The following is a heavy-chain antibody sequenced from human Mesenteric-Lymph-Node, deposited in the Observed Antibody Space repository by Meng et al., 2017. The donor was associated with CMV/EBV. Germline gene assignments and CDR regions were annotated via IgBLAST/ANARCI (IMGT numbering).Heavy chain of an antibody. CDR1: GFTFDDYA. J-gene: IGHJ6*02. Sequence: GESLKISCAASGFTFDDYAMHWVRRAPGKGLEWVSLISWDGSSIYYADSVKGRFTISRDNRKNLLYLQMNSLRTEDTALYYCAKDHRDILTTYYGDYDYYGMDVWGQGTTVTVSS. V-gene: IGHV3-43D*03. D-gene: IGHD3-9*01. CDR2: ISWDGSSI. CDR3: AKDHRDILTTYYGDYDYYGMDV.